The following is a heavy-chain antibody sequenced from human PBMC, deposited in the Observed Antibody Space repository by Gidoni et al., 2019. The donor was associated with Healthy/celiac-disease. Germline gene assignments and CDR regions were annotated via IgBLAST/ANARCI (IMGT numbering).Heavy chain of an antibody. J-gene: IGHJ6*03. D-gene: IGHD6-13*01. CDR2: INHSGST. Sequence: QVQLQQWGAGRLKPSETLSLTCAVYGGSFSGYYWSWIRQPPGKGLEWIGEINHSGSTNNNPSLKSRVTISVDTSKNQFSLKLSSVTAADTAVYYCARWLAAAGASYYYYMDVWGKGTTVTVSS. V-gene: IGHV4-34*01. CDR3: ARWLAAAGASYYYYMDV. CDR1: GGSFSGYY.